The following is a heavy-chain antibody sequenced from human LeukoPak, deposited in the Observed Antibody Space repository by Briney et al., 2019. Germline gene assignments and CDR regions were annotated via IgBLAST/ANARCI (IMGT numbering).Heavy chain of an antibody. V-gene: IGHV1-18*01. Sequence: ASVKVSCKASGDTFSTYGVSWVRQAPGQGRQGMGGISAHNEKTEYAESFQGRVTMTTDTSTSTAYMELRSLRSDDTAVYYCARVGDEYYDIRPYAMDVWGQGTTVTVSS. CDR3: ARVGDEYYDIRPYAMDV. J-gene: IGHJ6*02. D-gene: IGHD3-9*01. CDR1: GDTFSTYG. CDR2: ISAHNEKT.